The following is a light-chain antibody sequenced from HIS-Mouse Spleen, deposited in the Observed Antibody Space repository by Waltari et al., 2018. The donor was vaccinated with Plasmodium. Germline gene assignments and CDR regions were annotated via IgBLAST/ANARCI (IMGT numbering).Light chain of an antibody. CDR1: SSHIGRHT. J-gene: IGLJ3*02. CDR2: SNN. Sequence: QSVLPQPPSASGTPGQRVTISCSGSSSHIGRHTVKWYQQPPGTAPKLLIYSNNQRPSGVPDRFSGSKSGTSASLAISGLQSEDEADYYCAAWDDSLNGWVFGGGTKLTVL. V-gene: IGLV1-44*01. CDR3: AAWDDSLNGWV.